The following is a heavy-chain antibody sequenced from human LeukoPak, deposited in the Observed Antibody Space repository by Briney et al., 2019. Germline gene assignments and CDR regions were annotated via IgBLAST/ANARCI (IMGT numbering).Heavy chain of an antibody. CDR3: ARAGHYGDYVRLDY. J-gene: IGHJ4*02. Sequence: PSETLSLTCTVSGGSISSYYWSWLRQPPGKGLEWIGYIYYGGSTNYNPSLKSRVTISVDTSKNQFSLKLSSVTAADTAVYYCARAGHYGDYVRLDYWGQGTLVTVSS. V-gene: IGHV4-59*01. CDR1: GGSISSYY. CDR2: IYYGGST. D-gene: IGHD4-17*01.